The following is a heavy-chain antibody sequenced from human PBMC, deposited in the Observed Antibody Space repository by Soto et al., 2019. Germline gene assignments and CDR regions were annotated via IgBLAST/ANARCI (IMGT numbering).Heavy chain of an antibody. D-gene: IGHD6-6*01. CDR2: IYYSGST. J-gene: IGHJ6*02. V-gene: IGHV4-39*01. Sequence: PSETLSLTCTVSGGSISSSSYYWGWIRQPPGKGLEWIGSIYYSGSTYYNPSLKSRVTISVDTSKNQFSLKLSSVTAADTAVYYCASPSLAVPGGLNYYYYGMDVWGQGTTVTVSS. CDR3: ASPSLAVPGGLNYYYYGMDV. CDR1: GGSISSSSYY.